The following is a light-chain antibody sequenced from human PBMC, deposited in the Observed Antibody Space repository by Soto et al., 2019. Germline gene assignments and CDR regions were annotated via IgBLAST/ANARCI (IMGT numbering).Light chain of an antibody. CDR2: AAS. CDR3: QQIKSYPIT. CDR1: QATSSY. Sequence: DIPLTQSPSFLSASVGDRVTITCRASQATSSYLAWYQQKPGKAPKLLIYAASTLQSGVPSRFSGSGSGTEFTLTISSLQPEDFAIYYCQQIKSYPITFGQGTRLEIK. V-gene: IGKV1-9*01. J-gene: IGKJ5*01.